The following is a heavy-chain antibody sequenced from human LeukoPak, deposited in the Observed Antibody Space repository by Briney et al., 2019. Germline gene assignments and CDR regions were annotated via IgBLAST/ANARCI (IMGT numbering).Heavy chain of an antibody. J-gene: IGHJ4*02. CDR3: ARVGAYYYDSSGYLYFDY. CDR2: IYYRGST. V-gene: IGHV4-59*01. Sequence: SETLSLTCTVSGGSISSDYWSWIRQPSGKGLEWIGYIYYRGSTNYNPSLKSRVTISVDTSKNQFSLKLSSVTAADTAVYYCARVGAYYYDSSGYLYFDYWGQGTLVTVSS. CDR1: GGSISSDY. D-gene: IGHD3-22*01.